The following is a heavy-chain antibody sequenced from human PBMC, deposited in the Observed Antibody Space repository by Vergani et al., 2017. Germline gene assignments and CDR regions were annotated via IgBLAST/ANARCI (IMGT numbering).Heavy chain of an antibody. CDR3: ARDGEYCSSTSCSDRYYYYGMDV. Sequence: EVQLVESGGGLVQPGRSLRLSCAASGFTFSSYWMSWVRQAPGKGLEWVANIKQDGSEKYYVDSVKGRFTISRDNAKNSLYLQMNSLRAEDTAVYYCARDGEYCSSTSCSDRYYYYGMDVWGQGTTVTVSS. CDR1: GFTFSSYW. J-gene: IGHJ6*02. V-gene: IGHV3-7*01. D-gene: IGHD2-2*01. CDR2: IKQDGSEK.